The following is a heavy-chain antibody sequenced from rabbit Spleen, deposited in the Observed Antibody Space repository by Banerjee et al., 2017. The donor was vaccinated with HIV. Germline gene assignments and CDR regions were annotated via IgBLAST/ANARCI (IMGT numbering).Heavy chain of an antibody. CDR2: IDAGSSGSP. CDR3: ARSPNLGVNARRTITRLDL. V-gene: IGHV1S45*01. D-gene: IGHD4-2*01. CDR1: GLSFSNSYW. Sequence: EESGGDLGKPDGSLTLTCTASGLSFSNSYWICWVRQAPGKGLEWIACIDAGSSGSPYYASWAKGRFSISRSTSLNTVTLQMTSLTAADTATYFCARSPNLGVNARRTITRLDLWGQATLVTVS. J-gene: IGHJ3*01.